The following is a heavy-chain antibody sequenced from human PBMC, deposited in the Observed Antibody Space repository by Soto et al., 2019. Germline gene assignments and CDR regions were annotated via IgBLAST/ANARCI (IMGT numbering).Heavy chain of an antibody. J-gene: IGHJ4*02. CDR2: TSYDGSSG. Sequence: QVQRVESGGGVVQPGRSLILSCAASGFTFSSSGMHWFRQAPVKGLEWVAGTSYDGSSGYYADSVRGRFTISRDNSKNTLYLQMNSLRAEATAVYYCAKSPPAVAGYFDYWGQGTLVTVSS. CDR3: AKSPPAVAGYFDY. CDR1: GFTFSSSG. V-gene: IGHV3-30*18. D-gene: IGHD6-19*01.